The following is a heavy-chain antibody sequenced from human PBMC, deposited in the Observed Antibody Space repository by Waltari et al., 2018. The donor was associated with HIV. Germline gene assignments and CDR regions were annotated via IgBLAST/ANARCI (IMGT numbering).Heavy chain of an antibody. CDR1: GDSVSSNNAA. CDR2: TYYRSKWYH. Sequence: HLQQSGPGLVKPSQTLSLTCAISGDSVSSNNAAWNWIRQSPSRGLEWLGKTYYRSKWYHDYAVSMKSRITINPDTSKNQFSLQVNSVTPEDTAVYYCVRSHAGPYEYYILDVWGQGTTVTVSS. J-gene: IGHJ6*02. D-gene: IGHD5-12*01. CDR3: VRSHAGPYEYYILDV. V-gene: IGHV6-1*01.